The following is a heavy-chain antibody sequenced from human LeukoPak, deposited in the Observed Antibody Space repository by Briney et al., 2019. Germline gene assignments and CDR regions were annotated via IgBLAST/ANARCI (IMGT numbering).Heavy chain of an antibody. V-gene: IGHV1-2*02. J-gene: IGHJ4*02. CDR3: AIPPCNDAYCYFDF. Sequence: ASVKVSCKASGYIFVDYYIHWVRQAPGQGLEWMGWINPNTGGTKYAQRFQGRVTMTRDTSISTTHMELSGLTSDDTAVYYCAIPPCNDAYCYFDFWGQGTLVTVSS. CDR2: INPNTGGT. D-gene: IGHD2/OR15-2a*01. CDR1: GYIFVDYY.